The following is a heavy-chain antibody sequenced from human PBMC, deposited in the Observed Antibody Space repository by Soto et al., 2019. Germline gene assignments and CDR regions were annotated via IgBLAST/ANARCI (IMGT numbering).Heavy chain of an antibody. CDR2: IRGSGDST. CDR1: EFTFSRYA. D-gene: IGHD1-26*01. Sequence: EVRLSESGGGLVQPGGSLRLSCAASEFTFSRYAMIWVRQAPGKGLEWVSTIRGSGDSTFYADSVKGRFTVSRNNSENMVFRQMNSPRTEDTGFYFFAKNQGGASNTFDLWGQGTLVTVSS. J-gene: IGHJ4*02. CDR3: AKNQGGASNTFDL. V-gene: IGHV3-23*01.